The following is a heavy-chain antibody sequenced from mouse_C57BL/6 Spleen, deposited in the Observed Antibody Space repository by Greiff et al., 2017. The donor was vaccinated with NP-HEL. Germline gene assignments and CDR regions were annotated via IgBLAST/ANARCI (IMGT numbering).Heavy chain of an antibody. D-gene: IGHD1-1*01. J-gene: IGHJ4*01. CDR3: TTGDITTVPMDY. CDR2: IDPEDGDT. CDR1: GFNIKDYY. Sequence: EVQLQQSGAELVRPGASVKLSCTASGFNIKDYYMHWVKQRPEQGLEWIGRIDPEDGDTEYAPKFQGKATMTADTSSNTAYLQLSSLTSEDTAVYYCTTGDITTVPMDYWGQGTSVTVSS. V-gene: IGHV14-1*01.